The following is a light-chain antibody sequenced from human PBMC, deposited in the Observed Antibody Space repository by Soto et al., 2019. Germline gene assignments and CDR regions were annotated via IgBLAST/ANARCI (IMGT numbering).Light chain of an antibody. V-gene: IGKV3-11*01. J-gene: IGKJ1*01. Sequence: EIVLTQSPASLSLSPGERATLSCRASQSISKYLVWYQQKPGQAPRLLIYDASTRAPGIPARFSGSGSGTDFTLTISNLEPEDFAVYYCQQRSNWWTFCQGTKVEIK. CDR1: QSISKY. CDR3: QQRSNWWT. CDR2: DAS.